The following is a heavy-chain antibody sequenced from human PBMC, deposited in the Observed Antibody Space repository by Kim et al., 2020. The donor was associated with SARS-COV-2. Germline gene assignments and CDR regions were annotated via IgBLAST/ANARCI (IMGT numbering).Heavy chain of an antibody. J-gene: IGHJ4*02. CDR1: GGSFSGYY. CDR3: ARRLSNTSGWGSHYCDL. Sequence: SETLSLTCAVYGGSFSGYYWSWIRQHPGKGLQWSGEINHSGRTNYNPSLKSRVTISVDTSKNQFSLKLTSVTAADTAVYYCARRLSNTSGWGSHYCDLWGQGILVTLSS. D-gene: IGHD3-10*01. CDR2: INHSGRT. V-gene: IGHV4-34*01.